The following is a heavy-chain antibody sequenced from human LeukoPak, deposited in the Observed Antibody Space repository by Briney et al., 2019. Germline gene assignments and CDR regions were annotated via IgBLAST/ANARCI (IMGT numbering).Heavy chain of an antibody. CDR2: LNQSGIT. J-gene: IGHJ4*02. Sequence: SETLSLTCAVYGGSFSGYYWSWIRQSPGKGLEWIGELNQSGITNYNPSLKTRVTISVDTSKNQLSLKLRSVTAADTAVYYCARDDRRYCSGGTCYSRDYWGQGTLVTISS. D-gene: IGHD2-15*01. CDR1: GGSFSGYY. V-gene: IGHV4-34*01. CDR3: ARDDRRYCSGGTCYSRDY.